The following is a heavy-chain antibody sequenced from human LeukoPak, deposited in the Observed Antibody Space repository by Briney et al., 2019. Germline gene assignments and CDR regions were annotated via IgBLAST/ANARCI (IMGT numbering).Heavy chain of an antibody. CDR2: IYYSGST. Sequence: GSLRLSCAASGFTFSSYAMHWVRQAPGKGLEWIGSIYYSGSTYYNPSLKSRVTISVDTSKNQFSLKLRSVTAADTAVYYCARHFGTWGQGTLVTVSS. V-gene: IGHV4-39*01. D-gene: IGHD3/OR15-3a*01. CDR1: GFTFSSYAMH. J-gene: IGHJ4*02. CDR3: ARHFGT.